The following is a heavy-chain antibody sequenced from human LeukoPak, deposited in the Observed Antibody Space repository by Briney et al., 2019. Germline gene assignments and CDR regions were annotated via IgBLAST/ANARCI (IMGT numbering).Heavy chain of an antibody. V-gene: IGHV4-59*01. J-gene: IGHJ5*02. CDR3: ARGDDWFDP. CDR1: GGSISSYC. D-gene: IGHD2-21*01. CDR2: IYYSGST. Sequence: PSETLSLTCTVSGGSISSYCWSWIRQPPGKGLEWIGYIYYSGSTNYNPSLKSRVTISVDTSKNQFSLKLSSVTAADTAVYYCARGDDWFDPWGQGTLVTVSS.